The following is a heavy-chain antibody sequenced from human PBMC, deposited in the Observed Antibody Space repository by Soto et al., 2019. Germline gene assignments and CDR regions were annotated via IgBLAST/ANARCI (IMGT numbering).Heavy chain of an antibody. CDR2: ISSSGSTK. V-gene: IGHV3-48*03. D-gene: IGHD1-1*01. Sequence: PGGSLRLSCTASGFIFSSYEMNWVRQAPGKGLEWISKISSSGSTKYYADSVQGRFTISRDNAKESLDLQMSSLRAEDTGVYYCARDSRRLQLGVIDVWGQGTLVTAPQ. CDR1: GFIFSSYE. J-gene: IGHJ4*02. CDR3: ARDSRRLQLGVIDV.